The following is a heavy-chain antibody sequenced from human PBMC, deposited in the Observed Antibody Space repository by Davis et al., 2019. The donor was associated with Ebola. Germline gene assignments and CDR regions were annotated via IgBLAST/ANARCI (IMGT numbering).Heavy chain of an antibody. CDR1: GFTFSSYA. D-gene: IGHD7-27*01. J-gene: IGHJ4*02. CDR2: ISYDGSNK. CDR3: ARQTGLDY. Sequence: GESLKISCAASGFTFSSYAMHWVRQAPGKGLEWVAVISYDGSNKYYADSVKGRFTISRDNSKNTLYLQMNSLRAEDTAVYYCARQTGLDYWGQGTLVTVSS. V-gene: IGHV3-30*04.